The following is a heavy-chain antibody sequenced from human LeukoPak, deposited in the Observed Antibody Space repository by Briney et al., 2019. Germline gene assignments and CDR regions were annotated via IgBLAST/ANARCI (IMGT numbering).Heavy chain of an antibody. D-gene: IGHD3-3*01. CDR2: ICPGDSDT. CDR3: ARQNDFRLDY. Sequence: EESLKISCKGSGYTFSSYWIGWVRQMPGKGLEWMGIICPGDSDTRYSPSLQGQVTISVDTSIGTAYLQWSSLKASDTAIYYCARQNDFRLDYWGQGTLVTVSS. V-gene: IGHV5-51*01. J-gene: IGHJ4*02. CDR1: GYTFSSYW.